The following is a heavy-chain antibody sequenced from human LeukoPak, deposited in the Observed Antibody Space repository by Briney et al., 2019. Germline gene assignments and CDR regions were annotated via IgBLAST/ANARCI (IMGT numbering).Heavy chain of an antibody. CDR1: GFTFRSYG. CDR2: ISYDGSNK. D-gene: IGHD2-15*01. CDR3: ARTGSGGDLDI. V-gene: IGHV3-30*03. J-gene: IGHJ3*02. Sequence: GGSLRLSCAASGFTFRSYGMHWVRQAPGKGLEWVAVISYDGSNKYYADSVKGRFTISRDNAKSTVYLQMNSLRAEDTAVYYCARTGSGGDLDIWGQGTMVTVSS.